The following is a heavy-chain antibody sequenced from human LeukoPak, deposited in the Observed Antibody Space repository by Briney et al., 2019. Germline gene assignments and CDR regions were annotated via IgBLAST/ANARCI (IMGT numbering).Heavy chain of an antibody. Sequence: ASVKVSCKASGGTFSSYAISWVRQAPGQGLEWMGGIIPIFGTANYAQKFQGRVTITTDESTSTAYMELSSLRSEETAVYYCARIGAAAGDYWGQGTLVTVSS. CDR2: IIPIFGTA. D-gene: IGHD6-13*01. J-gene: IGHJ4*02. CDR3: ARIGAAAGDY. V-gene: IGHV1-69*05. CDR1: GGTFSSYA.